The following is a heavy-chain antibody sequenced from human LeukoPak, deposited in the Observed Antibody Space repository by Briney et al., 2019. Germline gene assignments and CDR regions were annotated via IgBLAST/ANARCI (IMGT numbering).Heavy chain of an antibody. CDR1: GGTFSSYA. CDR3: ARDPATRSFYDFWSGYTLNWFDP. V-gene: IGHV1-18*01. CDR2: ISAYNGNT. Sequence: ASVKVSCKASGGTFSSYAINWVRQAPGQGLEWMGWISAYNGNTNYAQKLQGRVTMTTDTSTSTAYMELRSLRSDDTAVYYCARDPATRSFYDFWSGYTLNWFDPWGQGTLITVSS. D-gene: IGHD3-3*01. J-gene: IGHJ5*02.